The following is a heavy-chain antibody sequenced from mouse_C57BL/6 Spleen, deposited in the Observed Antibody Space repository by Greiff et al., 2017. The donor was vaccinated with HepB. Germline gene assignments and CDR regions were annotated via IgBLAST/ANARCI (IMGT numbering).Heavy chain of an antibody. D-gene: IGHD1-1*01. Sequence: EVQLQQSGPELVKPGASVKISCKASGYSFTGYYMNWVKQSPEKSLEWIGEINPSTGGTTYNQKFKAKATLTVDKSSSTAYMQLKSLTSEDSAVYYCARRDYYGSSDYWGQGTTLTVSS. CDR1: GYSFTGYY. J-gene: IGHJ2*01. CDR3: ARRDYYGSSDY. V-gene: IGHV1-42*01. CDR2: INPSTGGT.